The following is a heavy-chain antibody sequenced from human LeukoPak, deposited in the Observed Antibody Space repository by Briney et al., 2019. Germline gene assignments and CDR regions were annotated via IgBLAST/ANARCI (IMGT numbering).Heavy chain of an antibody. CDR3: ARGYYDSSGYSTPHFYYMDV. J-gene: IGHJ6*03. D-gene: IGHD3-22*01. V-gene: IGHV1-2*02. Sequence: ASVKVSCKASGYTFTGYYMHWVRQAPGQGLEWMGLINPNSGGTNYSQKFQGRVTMTRDTSISTAYMALRRLRSDDTAVYYCARGYYDSSGYSTPHFYYMDVWGKGTTVTVSS. CDR1: GYTFTGYY. CDR2: INPNSGGT.